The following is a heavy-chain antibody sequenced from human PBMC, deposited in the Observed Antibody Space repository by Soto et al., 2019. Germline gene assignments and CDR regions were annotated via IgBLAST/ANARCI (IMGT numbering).Heavy chain of an antibody. CDR3: ARPTYSTTWDGVYFDY. CDR2: IWFDGSKK. CDR1: GFTFSSYG. V-gene: IGHV3-33*01. D-gene: IGHD6-13*01. J-gene: IGHJ4*02. Sequence: QVQLVESGGGVVQPGRSLRLSCAACGFTFSSYGMHRVRQAPGKGLEWVAVIWFDGSKKYYADSVKGRFTISRDNSKNTLFLQMNSLRAEDTAVFYCARPTYSTTWDGVYFDYWGQGTLVTVSS.